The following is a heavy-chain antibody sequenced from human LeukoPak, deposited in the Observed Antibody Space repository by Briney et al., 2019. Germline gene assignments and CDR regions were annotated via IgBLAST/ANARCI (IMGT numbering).Heavy chain of an antibody. D-gene: IGHD4-11*01. CDR2: IYYSGST. CDR1: GGSISSGDYY. J-gene: IGHJ4*02. Sequence: SQTLSLTCTGSGGSISSGDYYWSWIRQPPGKGLEWIGYIYYSGSTYYNPSFKSRVTISVDTSKNQFSLKLSSVTAADTAVYYCARTQITVRSYYFDYWGQGTLVTVSS. CDR3: ARTQITVRSYYFDY. V-gene: IGHV4-30-4*01.